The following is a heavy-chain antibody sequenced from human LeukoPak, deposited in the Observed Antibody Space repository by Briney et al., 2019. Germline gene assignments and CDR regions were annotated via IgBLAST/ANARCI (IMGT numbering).Heavy chain of an antibody. Sequence: ASVTVSCTASGYTFTSYAMNWVRQAPGQGLEWMGWINTNTGNPTYAQGFTGRFVFSLDTSVSTAYLQISSLKSEDTAVYYCASGYSYGYLLVWGQGTLVTVSS. D-gene: IGHD5-18*01. CDR1: GYTFTSYA. CDR3: ASGYSYGYLLV. J-gene: IGHJ4*02. V-gene: IGHV7-4-1*02. CDR2: INTNTGNP.